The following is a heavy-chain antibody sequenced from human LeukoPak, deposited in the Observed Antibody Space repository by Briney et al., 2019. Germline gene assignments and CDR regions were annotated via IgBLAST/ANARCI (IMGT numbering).Heavy chain of an antibody. V-gene: IGHV3-33*01. CDR3: ATASLHSSSWQYAFDI. CDR1: GFTFRSYA. J-gene: IGHJ3*02. CDR2: IWYDGSNE. Sequence: GGSLRLSCAASGFTFRSYAMHWVRQAPGKGLEWVALIWYDGSNEYYADSVKGRFTISRDNSKNTLYLQMNSLRAEDTAVYYCATASLHSSSWQYAFDIWGQGTMVTVSS. D-gene: IGHD6-13*01.